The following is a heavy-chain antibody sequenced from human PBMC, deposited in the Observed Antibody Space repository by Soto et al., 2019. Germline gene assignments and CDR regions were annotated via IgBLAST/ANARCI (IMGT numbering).Heavy chain of an antibody. D-gene: IGHD5-12*01. V-gene: IGHV4-39*01. Sequence: SETLSLTCTVSGGSSKGGGDCWGWIRQPPGKGLEWVATIYYSGTTYYNPSLKSRLTISLDTSRNQFSLDLTSVTAADTAVYYCARLAYSHYSTWGQGTLVTVSS. J-gene: IGHJ4*02. CDR3: ARLAYSHYST. CDR1: GGSSKGGGDC. CDR2: IYYSGTT.